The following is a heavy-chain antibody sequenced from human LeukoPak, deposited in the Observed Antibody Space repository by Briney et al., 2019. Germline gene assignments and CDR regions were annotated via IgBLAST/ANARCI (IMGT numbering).Heavy chain of an antibody. CDR2: INAGNGNT. D-gene: IGHD5-12*01. Sequence: ASVKVSCKASGYTFTSYAMHWVRQAPGQRLEWMGWINAGNGNTKYSQKFQGRVTMTTDTSASTAYMELRSLRSDDTAVFYCVRGRRAATILGGLDYWGQGTLVIVSS. J-gene: IGHJ4*02. CDR1: GYTFTSYA. CDR3: VRGRRAATILGGLDY. V-gene: IGHV1-3*01.